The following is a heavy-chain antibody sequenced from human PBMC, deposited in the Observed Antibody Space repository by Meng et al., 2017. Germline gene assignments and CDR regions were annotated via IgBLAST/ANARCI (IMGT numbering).Heavy chain of an antibody. J-gene: IGHJ5*02. Sequence: VPLRESGPGLLKPSQTLSLTCTVSGGSISSGGYYWSWIRQHPGKGLEWIGYIYYSGSTYYNPSLKSLVTISVDTSKNQFSLKLSSVTAADTAVYYCARGLRCSGGSCYSSNWFDPWGQGTLVTVSS. CDR1: GGSISSGGYY. CDR3: ARGLRCSGGSCYSSNWFDP. CDR2: IYYSGST. D-gene: IGHD2-15*01. V-gene: IGHV4-31*01.